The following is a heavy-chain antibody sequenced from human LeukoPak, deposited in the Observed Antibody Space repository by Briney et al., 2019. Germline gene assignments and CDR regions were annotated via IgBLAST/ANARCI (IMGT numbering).Heavy chain of an antibody. Sequence: GASVKVSCKASGYTFVSHGISWVRQAPAQGLEWMGWISVYNGNPNYAQKLQGRVTMTTDTSTSTAYMELRSLSSDDTAVYYCARDSYSSSWYESYYYYMDVWGKGTTVTVSS. J-gene: IGHJ6*03. V-gene: IGHV1-18*01. CDR1: GYTFVSHG. D-gene: IGHD6-13*01. CDR3: ARDSYSSSWYESYYYYMDV. CDR2: ISVYNGNP.